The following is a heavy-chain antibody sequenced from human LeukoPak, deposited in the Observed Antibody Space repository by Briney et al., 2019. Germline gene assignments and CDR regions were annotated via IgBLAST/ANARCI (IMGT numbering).Heavy chain of an antibody. Sequence: GGSLRLSCAASGFTFSSYAMSWVRQAPGKGLEWVSIIYSGGSTNYADSVKGRFTISRDNSENTLYLQMNSLRAEDTAVYYCAKLPREYCSSTSCPNWFDTWGQGTLVTVSS. CDR3: AKLPREYCSSTSCPNWFDT. CDR2: IYSGGST. CDR1: GFTFSSYA. J-gene: IGHJ5*02. V-gene: IGHV3-23*03. D-gene: IGHD2-2*01.